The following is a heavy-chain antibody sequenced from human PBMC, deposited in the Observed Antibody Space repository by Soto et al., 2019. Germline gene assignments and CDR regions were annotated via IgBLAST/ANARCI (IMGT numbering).Heavy chain of an antibody. CDR3: ATHPTTVTTSPFDY. Sequence: PGESLKISCKVSGYSFTSYWISWVRQMPGKGLEWMGRIDPSDSYTNYSPSFQGHVTISADKSISTAYLQWSSLKASDTAMYYCATHPTTVTTSPFDYWGQGTLVTVSS. D-gene: IGHD4-4*01. CDR1: GYSFTSYW. CDR2: IDPSDSYT. V-gene: IGHV5-10-1*01. J-gene: IGHJ4*02.